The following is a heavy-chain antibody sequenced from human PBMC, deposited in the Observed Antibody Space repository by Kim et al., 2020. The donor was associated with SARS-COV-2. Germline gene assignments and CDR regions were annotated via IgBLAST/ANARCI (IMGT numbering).Heavy chain of an antibody. CDR3: TTDDRPTKFEY. D-gene: IGHD2-8*01. CDR2: IKRNIEGGTI. Sequence: GGSLRLSCAASGFTFSNAWMSWVRQAPGKGLEWVGRIKRNIEGGTIDYAAPVKGRFTISRDDSKNTLYLQMNGLKTEDTALYYCTTDDRPTKFEYWGQGTLVTVSS. J-gene: IGHJ4*02. CDR1: GFTFSNAW. V-gene: IGHV3-15*01.